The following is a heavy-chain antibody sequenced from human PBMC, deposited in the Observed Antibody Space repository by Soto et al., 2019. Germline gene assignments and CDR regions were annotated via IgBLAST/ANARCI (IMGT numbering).Heavy chain of an antibody. CDR1: GYSFTSYW. J-gene: IGHJ6*02. CDR3: ARLAARSRRYYYYGMDV. D-gene: IGHD6-6*01. Sequence: GESLKISCXGSGYSFTSYWIGWVRQMPGKGLEWMGIIYPGDSDTRYSPSFQGQAAISADKSISTAYLQWSSLKASDTAMYYCARLAARSRRYYYYGMDVWGQGTTVTVSS. CDR2: IYPGDSDT. V-gene: IGHV5-51*01.